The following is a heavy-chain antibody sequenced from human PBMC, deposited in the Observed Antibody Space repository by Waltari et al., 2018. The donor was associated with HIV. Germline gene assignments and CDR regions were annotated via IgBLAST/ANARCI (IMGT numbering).Heavy chain of an antibody. CDR2: ISSGGSTT. Sequence: EVQLVESGGGSLQAGGSMRLSCAASGFAFRSSYFFWVRQAPGKGLVWVSRISSGGSTTSYADSVKGRFTVSRDNARNTLYLQMNSLRAEDTAVYYCARYRPEVHYYNGMDVWGQGTTVTVSS. D-gene: IGHD3-16*02. CDR3: ARYRPEVHYYNGMDV. V-gene: IGHV3-74*01. CDR1: GFAFRSSY. J-gene: IGHJ6*02.